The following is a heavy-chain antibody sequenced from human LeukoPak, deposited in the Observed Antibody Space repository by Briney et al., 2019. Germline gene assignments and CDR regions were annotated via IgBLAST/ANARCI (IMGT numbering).Heavy chain of an antibody. J-gene: IGHJ4*02. D-gene: IGHD6-19*01. CDR3: ARAVGSGVASDY. CDR2: VYYNGVT. Sequence: SETLSLTCTVSGGSISSSSYYWGWIRQPPGKGLEWIGSVYYNGVTYYKSSLKSRVTISADTSKNQFSLKLSSVTAADTAVYYCARAVGSGVASDYWGQGTLVTVSS. V-gene: IGHV4-39*07. CDR1: GGSISSSSYY.